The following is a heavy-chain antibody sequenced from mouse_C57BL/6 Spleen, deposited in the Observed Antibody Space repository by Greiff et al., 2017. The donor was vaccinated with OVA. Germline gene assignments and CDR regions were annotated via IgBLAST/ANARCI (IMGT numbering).Heavy chain of an antibody. CDR3: TTWNYDGDAMDD. CDR1: GFNIKDDY. CDR2: IDPENGDT. J-gene: IGHJ4*01. Sequence: VQLQQSGAELVRPGASVKLSCTASGFNIKDDYMHWVKQRPEQGLEWIGWIDPENGDTEYASKFQGKATITADTSSNTAYLQLSSLTSEDTAVYYCTTWNYDGDAMDDWGQGTSVTVSS. V-gene: IGHV14-4*01. D-gene: IGHD2-4*01.